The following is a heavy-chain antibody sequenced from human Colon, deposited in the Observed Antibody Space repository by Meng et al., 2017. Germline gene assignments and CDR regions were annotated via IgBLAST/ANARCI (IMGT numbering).Heavy chain of an antibody. CDR2: INSDGSRT. Sequence: GGSLRLSCVASGFTFDNYLMHWVRQAPGKGLVWVSRINSDGSRTTYADSVKGRLTISRDNAKNTLYLQMNSLRAEDTAVYYCTRFNYHSSGYYFDDYWGRGALVTVSS. D-gene: IGHD3-22*01. V-gene: IGHV3-74*01. CDR1: GFTFDNYL. CDR3: TRFNYHSSGYYFDDY. J-gene: IGHJ4*02.